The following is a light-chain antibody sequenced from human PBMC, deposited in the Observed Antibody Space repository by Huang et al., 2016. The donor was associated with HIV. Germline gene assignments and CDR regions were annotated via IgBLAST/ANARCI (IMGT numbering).Light chain of an antibody. V-gene: IGKV1-39*01. Sequence: DIHMTQSPFSLSASVGDRVTITCRASQTMSSHLNWYQQKPGQAPKLLINAASALQSGVPSRFSAFGSGTDFTLTISSLQPEDFATYYCQQSYITPYTFGQGTKLDIK. CDR3: QQSYITPYT. CDR1: QTMSSH. CDR2: AAS. J-gene: IGKJ2*01.